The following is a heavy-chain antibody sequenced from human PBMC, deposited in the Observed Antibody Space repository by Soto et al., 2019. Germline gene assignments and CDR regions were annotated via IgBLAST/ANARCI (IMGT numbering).Heavy chain of an antibody. D-gene: IGHD3-10*01. V-gene: IGHV1-3*01. Sequence: QVQLVQSGAEVKKPGASVKVSCKASGYTFTSYAMHWVRQAPGQRLEWMGWINAGNGNTKYSQKFQGRVTITRDTSASTAYMELSSLRSEDTAVYYCASGLIYGSGNYDPSPPGELDYWGQGTLVTVSS. CDR2: INAGNGNT. J-gene: IGHJ4*02. CDR1: GYTFTSYA. CDR3: ASGLIYGSGNYDPSPPGELDY.